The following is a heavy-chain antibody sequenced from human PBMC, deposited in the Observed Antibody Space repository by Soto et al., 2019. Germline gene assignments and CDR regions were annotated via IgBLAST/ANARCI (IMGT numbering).Heavy chain of an antibody. D-gene: IGHD6-13*01. CDR2: INAGNGNT. Sequence: ASVKVSCKASGYTFTSYAMHWVRQAPGQRLEWMGWINAGNGNTKYSQKFQGRVTITRDTSASTAYMELSSLRSEDTAVYYCARALQLIAAAGTLDYWGQGTLVTVSS. CDR1: GYTFTSYA. J-gene: IGHJ4*02. V-gene: IGHV1-3*01. CDR3: ARALQLIAAAGTLDY.